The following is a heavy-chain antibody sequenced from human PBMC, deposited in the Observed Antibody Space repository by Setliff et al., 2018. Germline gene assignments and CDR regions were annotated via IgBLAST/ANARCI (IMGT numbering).Heavy chain of an antibody. CDR2: INPNSGGT. D-gene: IGHD3-3*01. Sequence: ASVKVSCKASGYTFTGYYMHWVRQAPGQGLEWMGLINPNSGGTNYAQKFQGWVTITRDTSASTAYMELSRLTYEDTAVYYCARDDDDFYSGYPYMDVWGKGTTVTVSS. J-gene: IGHJ6*03. V-gene: IGHV1-2*04. CDR3: ARDDDDFYSGYPYMDV. CDR1: GYTFTGYY.